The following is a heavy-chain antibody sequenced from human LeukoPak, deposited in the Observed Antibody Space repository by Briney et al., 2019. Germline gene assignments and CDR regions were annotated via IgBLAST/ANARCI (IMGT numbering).Heavy chain of an antibody. CDR1: GYTLTELS. CDR3: ARGDFGDYFLDY. V-gene: IGHV1-24*01. J-gene: IGHJ4*02. Sequence: ASVKVSCKVSGYTLTELSMHWVRQAPGKGLEWMGGFDPEDGETIYAQKFQGRVTMTRNTSISTAYMELSSLRSEDTAVYYCARGDFGDYFLDYWGQGTLVTVSS. D-gene: IGHD4-17*01. CDR2: FDPEDGET.